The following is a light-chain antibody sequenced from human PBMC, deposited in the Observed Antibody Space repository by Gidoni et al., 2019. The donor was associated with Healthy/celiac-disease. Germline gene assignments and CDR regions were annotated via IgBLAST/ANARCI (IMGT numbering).Light chain of an antibody. CDR2: DAS. J-gene: IGKJ4*01. CDR3: QQRSNWPPT. CDR1: QSVSSY. V-gene: IGKV3-11*01. Sequence: EIVLTQSPATLSLSPGERATLSCRASQSVSSYSAWYQQKPGQAPRLLIYDASNRATGIPAMFSGSGSGTDFTLTISSLEPEDFAVYYCQQRSNWPPTFGGGTKVEIK.